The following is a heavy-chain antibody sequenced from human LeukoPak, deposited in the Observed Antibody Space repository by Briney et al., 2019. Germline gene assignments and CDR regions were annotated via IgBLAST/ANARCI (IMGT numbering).Heavy chain of an antibody. CDR2: IYSNGRT. V-gene: IGHV3-66*01. D-gene: IGHD3-22*01. CDR3: ARDPGRYYDSSGYSNYYYYGMDV. CDR1: TFSFRNFA. Sequence: GGSLRLSCAASTFSFRNFAMSWVRQAPGKGLEWVAVIYSNGRTYYADAVKDRFTVSRDNSKNTVYLQMNSLRVEETAVYYCARDPGRYYDSSGYSNYYYYGMDVWGQGTTVTVSS. J-gene: IGHJ6*02.